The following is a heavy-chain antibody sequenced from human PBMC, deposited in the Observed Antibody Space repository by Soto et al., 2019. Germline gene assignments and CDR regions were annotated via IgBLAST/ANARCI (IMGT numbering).Heavy chain of an antibody. D-gene: IGHD5-18*01. CDR2: IIPIFGTA. Sequence: GASVKVSCKASGGTFSSYAISWVRQAPGQGLEWMGGIIPIFGTANYAQKFQGRVTITADESTSIAYMELSSLRSEDTAEYYCAREEGIWDTGSLDYWGQGTLVTVSS. V-gene: IGHV1-69*13. CDR3: AREEGIWDTGSLDY. J-gene: IGHJ4*02. CDR1: GGTFSSYA.